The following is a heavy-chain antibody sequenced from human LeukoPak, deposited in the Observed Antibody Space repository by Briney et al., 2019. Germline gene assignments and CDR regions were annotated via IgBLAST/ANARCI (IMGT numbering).Heavy chain of an antibody. J-gene: IGHJ6*03. D-gene: IGHD3-3*01. CDR1: GGSISSSSYY. Sequence: SETLSLTCTVSGGSISSSSYYWGWIRQPPGKGLEWIGSIYYSGSTYYNPSLKSRVTISVDTSKNQFSLKLSSVTAADTAAYYCARHYDLGYMDVWGKGTTVTVSS. CDR2: IYYSGST. V-gene: IGHV4-39*01. CDR3: ARHYDLGYMDV.